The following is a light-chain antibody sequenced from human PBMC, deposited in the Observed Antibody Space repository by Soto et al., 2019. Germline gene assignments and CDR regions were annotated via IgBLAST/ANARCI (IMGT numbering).Light chain of an antibody. V-gene: IGKV2-28*01. CDR2: SVS. CDR1: QSLLHSNGYSY. Sequence: DVVMTQSPVSLTVTPGEPASIYCRSSQSLLHSNGYSYVDWYLQKPGQPPQLLIYSVSNRASGVPARFSGSGSGTDFTLRISRVEAEDVGVYYCMQPLRDPLTFGGGTKVEIK. CDR3: MQPLRDPLT. J-gene: IGKJ4*01.